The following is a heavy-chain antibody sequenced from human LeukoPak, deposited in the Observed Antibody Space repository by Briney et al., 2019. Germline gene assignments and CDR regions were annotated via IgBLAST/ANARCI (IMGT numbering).Heavy chain of an antibody. J-gene: IGHJ4*02. D-gene: IGHD3-22*01. CDR3: SRSAYYDGSGNYYDY. CDR1: GFTFSSYA. CDR2: ISYDGSNK. Sequence: GRSLRLSCAASGFTFSSYAMHWVRQAPGKGLEWVAVISYDGSNKYYADSVKGRFTISRDNSKNTLYLQMNGLRAEDTAVYYCSRSAYYDGSGNYYDYWGQGTLVTVSS. V-gene: IGHV3-30-3*01.